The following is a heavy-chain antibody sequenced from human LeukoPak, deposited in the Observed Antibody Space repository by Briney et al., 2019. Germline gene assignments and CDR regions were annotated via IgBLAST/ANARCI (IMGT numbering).Heavy chain of an antibody. CDR2: MYPGDSDT. J-gene: IGHJ4*02. D-gene: IGHD3-10*01. V-gene: IGHV5-51*01. CDR1: GYSFTNYW. CDR3: AASIDGSGSYVAFDS. Sequence: GESLKISCKGSGYSFTNYWIGWVRQMPGKGLEWMGIMYPGDSDTRYSPSFQGQITISADKSISTTYLQWSSLKASDTAIYYCAASIDGSGSYVAFDSWGQGTLVSVSS.